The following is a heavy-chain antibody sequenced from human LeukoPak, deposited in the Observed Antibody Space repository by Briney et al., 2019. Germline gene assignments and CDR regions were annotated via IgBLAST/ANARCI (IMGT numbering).Heavy chain of an antibody. Sequence: SETLSLTCAVYGGSFSGYYWSWIRQPPGKGLEWIGEINHSGSTNYNPSLKSRVTISVDTSKNQFSLKLSSVTAADTAVYYCARSPYYYDSSGPRHYYMDVWGKGTTVTVSS. CDR2: INHSGST. CDR1: GGSFSGYY. V-gene: IGHV4-34*01. D-gene: IGHD3-22*01. CDR3: ARSPYYYDSSGPRHYYMDV. J-gene: IGHJ6*03.